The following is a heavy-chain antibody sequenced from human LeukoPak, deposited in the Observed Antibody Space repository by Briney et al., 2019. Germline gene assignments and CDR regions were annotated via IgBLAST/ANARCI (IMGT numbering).Heavy chain of an antibody. Sequence: PGGSLRLSCAASGLGLSVNYMTWVRQSPGQGLEWLSNIYRDGNTYYADSVNGRFSISRDDYENTLYLEMNSLRAEDTALYYCARYTFRAVDIWGQGSMVTVSS. D-gene: IGHD2-2*02. V-gene: IGHV3-53*01. CDR1: GLGLSVNY. CDR2: IYRDGNT. J-gene: IGHJ3*02. CDR3: ARYTFRAVDI.